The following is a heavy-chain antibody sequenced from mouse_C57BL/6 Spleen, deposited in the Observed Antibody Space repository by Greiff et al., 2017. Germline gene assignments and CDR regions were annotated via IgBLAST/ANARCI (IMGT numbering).Heavy chain of an antibody. CDR1: GYTFTSYW. Sequence: VQLQQPGAELVKPGASVKLSCKASGYTFTSYWMHWVKQRPGQGLEWIGMIHPNSGSTNYTEKFKSKATLTVDKSASTASMPLRSLTSEDSAVYYCARNDGYYPYYFDYWGQGTTLTVSS. CDR2: IHPNSGST. J-gene: IGHJ2*01. V-gene: IGHV1-64*01. CDR3: ARNDGYYPYYFDY. D-gene: IGHD2-3*01.